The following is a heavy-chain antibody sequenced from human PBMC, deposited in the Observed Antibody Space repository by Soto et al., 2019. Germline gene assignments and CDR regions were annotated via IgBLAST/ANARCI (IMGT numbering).Heavy chain of an antibody. D-gene: IGHD3-10*01. CDR2: IYYSGST. CDR3: ARHNYGSGSTYFDY. CDR1: GGSISSYY. J-gene: IGHJ4*02. V-gene: IGHV4-59*01. Sequence: SETLSLTCTVSGGSISSYYWSWIRQPPGKGLEWIGYIYYSGSTNYNPSLKSRVTISVDTSKNQFSLKLSSATAADTAVYYCARHNYGSGSTYFDYWGQGTLVTVSS.